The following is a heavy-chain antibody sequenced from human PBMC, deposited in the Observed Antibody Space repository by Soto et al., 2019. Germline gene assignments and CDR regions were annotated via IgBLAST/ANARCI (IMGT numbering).Heavy chain of an antibody. CDR3: ARVPSYLPEDY. CDR1: GYTLTNNG. J-gene: IGHJ4*02. V-gene: IGHV1-18*01. CDR2: ISAYNGDT. Sequence: APGKVSCKAPGYTLTNNGISWGRQAPGQGLEWIRWISAYNGDTIYAQKLQGRVTMTTDTSTSTAYMELRSLRSDDTAMYFCARVPSYLPEDYWGQGTLVTVSS.